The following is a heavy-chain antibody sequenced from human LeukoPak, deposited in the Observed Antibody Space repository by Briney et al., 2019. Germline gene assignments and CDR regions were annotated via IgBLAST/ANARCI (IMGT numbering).Heavy chain of an antibody. J-gene: IGHJ4*02. Sequence: ASVKVSCKASGYTFTSYGISWVRQAPGQGLEWMGWISAYNGNTNYAQKLQGRVTMTTDTSTSTAYMELRSLRSDDTAVYYCARSPRIAVADPFDYWGQGTLVTVSS. D-gene: IGHD6-19*01. CDR2: ISAYNGNT. CDR1: GYTFTSYG. CDR3: ARSPRIAVADPFDY. V-gene: IGHV1-18*01.